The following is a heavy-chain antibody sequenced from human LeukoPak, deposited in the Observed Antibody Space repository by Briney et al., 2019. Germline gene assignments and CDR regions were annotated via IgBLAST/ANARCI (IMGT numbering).Heavy chain of an antibody. CDR3: ARRGFGSGSYYFDY. D-gene: IGHD3-10*01. CDR2: LDPRDSYT. Sequence: GAPLKISCKGFGYSFTSYCISWVRQMPGTGSEWMGRLDPRDSYTNYSPSFQGPVTISVDKSITTAYLQWSSLKASYTAMYYFARRGFGSGSYYFDYWGQGTLVTVSS. CDR1: GYSFTSYC. V-gene: IGHV5-10-1*01. J-gene: IGHJ4*02.